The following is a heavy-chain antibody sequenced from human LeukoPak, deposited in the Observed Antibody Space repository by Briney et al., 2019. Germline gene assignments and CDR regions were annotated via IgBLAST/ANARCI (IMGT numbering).Heavy chain of an antibody. J-gene: IGHJ6*03. D-gene: IGHD4-17*01. V-gene: IGHV3-30*18. Sequence: GGSLRLSCAASGFTFSSYGMHWVRQAPGKGLGWVAVISYDGSNKYYADSVKGRFTISRDNSKNTLYLQMNSLRAEDTAVYYCAKKDDYGDYDYMDVWGKGTTVTVSS. CDR2: ISYDGSNK. CDR3: AKKDDYGDYDYMDV. CDR1: GFTFSSYG.